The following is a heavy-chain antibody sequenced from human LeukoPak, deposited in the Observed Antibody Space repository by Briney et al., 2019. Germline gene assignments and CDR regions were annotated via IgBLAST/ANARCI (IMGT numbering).Heavy chain of an antibody. V-gene: IGHV3-23*01. J-gene: IGHJ5*02. CDR1: GFTFSSYS. CDR3: ASQAGYCSSTSCYAP. CDR2: ISGSGGST. Sequence: GGSLRLSCAASGFTFSSYSMSWVRQAQGKGLEWVSAISGSGGSTYYADSVKGRFTISRDNSKNTLYLQMNSLRAEDTAVYYCASQAGYCSSTSCYAPWGQGTLVTVSS. D-gene: IGHD2-2*01.